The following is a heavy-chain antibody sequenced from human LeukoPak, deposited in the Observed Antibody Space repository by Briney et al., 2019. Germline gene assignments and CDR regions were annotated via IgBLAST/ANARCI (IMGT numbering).Heavy chain of an antibody. J-gene: IGHJ6*02. CDR2: ISSSSSTI. V-gene: IGHV3-48*04. Sequence: GGSLRLSCAASGFTFSSYSMNWVRQAPGKGLEWVSYISSSSSTIYYADSVKGRFTISRDNAKNSLYLQMNSLRAEDTAVYYCARGCSSTSCYGFMDVWGQGTTVTVSS. CDR3: ARGCSSTSCYGFMDV. D-gene: IGHD2-2*01. CDR1: GFTFSSYS.